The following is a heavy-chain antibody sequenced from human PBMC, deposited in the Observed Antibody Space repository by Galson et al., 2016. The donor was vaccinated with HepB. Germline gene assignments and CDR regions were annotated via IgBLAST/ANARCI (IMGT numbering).Heavy chain of an antibody. CDR2: IYWNDDK. J-gene: IGHJ2*01. D-gene: IGHD4/OR15-4a*01. V-gene: IGHV2-5*01. CDR3: AHTVIDYGITGFRTYWYFDL. Sequence: PALVKPTQTLTLTCSFSGFSLTTSGVGVGWIRQPPGKALEWLALIYWNDDKRYSPSLKSRLTITKDTSENQVVLTMTNMDSVDTATYYCAHTVIDYGITGFRTYWYFDLGGRGTLVTVSS. CDR1: GFSLTTSGVG.